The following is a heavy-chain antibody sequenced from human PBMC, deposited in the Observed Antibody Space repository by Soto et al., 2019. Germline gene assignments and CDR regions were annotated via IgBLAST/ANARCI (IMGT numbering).Heavy chain of an antibody. CDR1: GGSFSGYY. CDR3: ARGSRRITIFGVVITHMGFDP. D-gene: IGHD3-3*01. CDR2: INHSGST. J-gene: IGHJ5*02. V-gene: IGHV4-34*01. Sequence: PSETLSLTCAVYGGSFSGYYWSWIRQPPGKGLEWFGEINHSGSTNYNPSLKSRVTISVDTSKNQFSLQLSSVTAADTAVYYCARGSRRITIFGVVITHMGFDPWGQGTLVTVPS.